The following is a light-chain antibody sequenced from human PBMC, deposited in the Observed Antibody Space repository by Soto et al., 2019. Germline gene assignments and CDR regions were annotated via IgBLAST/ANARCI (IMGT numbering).Light chain of an antibody. CDR2: YDD. CDR1: SSNIGNNA. Sequence: QSVLTQPPSVSEAPRQRVTISCSGSSSNIGNNAVNWYQQLPGKAPKLLIYYDDLLPSGVSDRFSGPKSGTSASLAISGLQSEDEADYYCQSYDSRLTAYVFGSGTKVTVL. CDR3: QSYDSRLTAYV. V-gene: IGLV1-36*01. J-gene: IGLJ1*01.